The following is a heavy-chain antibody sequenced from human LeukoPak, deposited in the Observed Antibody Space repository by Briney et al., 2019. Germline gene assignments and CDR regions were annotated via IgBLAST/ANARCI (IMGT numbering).Heavy chain of an antibody. V-gene: IGHV3-30*02. CDR3: AKDPGASVPGFYMDV. D-gene: IGHD2-8*02. Sequence: DSVKGRFTISRDNSKNMLYLQMDSLRPEDTAVFYCAKDPGASVPGFYMDVWGKGTTVTVS. J-gene: IGHJ6*03.